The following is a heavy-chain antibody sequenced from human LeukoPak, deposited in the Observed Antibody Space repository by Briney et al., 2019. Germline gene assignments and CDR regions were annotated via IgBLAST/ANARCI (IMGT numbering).Heavy chain of an antibody. CDR1: GFTFSSYS. J-gene: IGHJ4*02. V-gene: IGHV3-21*04. D-gene: IGHD5-24*01. CDR2: ISSSSSYI. CDR3: ARQREMTTIFTALGY. Sequence: PGGSLRLSCAASGFTFSSYSMNWVRQAPGKGLEWVSSISSSSSYIYYADSAKGRFTISRDNTKNSVYLQMNSLRAEDTAVYYCARQREMTTIFTALGYWGQGTPVTVSS.